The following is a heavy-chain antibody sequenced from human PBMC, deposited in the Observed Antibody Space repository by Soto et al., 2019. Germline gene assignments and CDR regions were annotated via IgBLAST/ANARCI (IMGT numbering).Heavy chain of an antibody. V-gene: IGHV3-66*01. J-gene: IGHJ3*02. CDR3: ARDGAPYCSGGSCYREDAFDI. CDR2: IYSGGST. Sequence: EVQLVESGGGLVQPGGSLRLSCAASGFTVSSNYMSWVRQAPGKGLEWVSVIYSGGSTYYADSVKGRFTISRDNSKNTLYLQMNSLRAEDTAVYYCARDGAPYCSGGSCYREDAFDIWGQGTMVTVSS. D-gene: IGHD2-15*01. CDR1: GFTVSSNY.